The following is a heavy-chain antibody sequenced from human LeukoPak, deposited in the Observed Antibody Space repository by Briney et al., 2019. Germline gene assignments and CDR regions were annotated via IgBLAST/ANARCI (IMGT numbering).Heavy chain of an antibody. CDR1: GFTFSSHS. CDR2: ISSSSSTI. J-gene: IGHJ4*02. Sequence: GGSLRLSCAASGFTFSSHSMNWVRQAPGKGLEWVSYISSSSSTIYYADSVKGRFTISRDNAKNSLYLQMNSLRDEDTAVYYCARPYYYDSSGYPYWGQGTLVTVSS. V-gene: IGHV3-48*02. CDR3: ARPYYYDSSGYPY. D-gene: IGHD3-22*01.